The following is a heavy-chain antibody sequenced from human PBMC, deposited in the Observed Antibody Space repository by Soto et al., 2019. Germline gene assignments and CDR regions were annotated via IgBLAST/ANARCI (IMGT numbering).Heavy chain of an antibody. Sequence: QVQLVESGGGVVQPGRSLRLSCAASGFTFSSYAMQWVRQAPGKGLEWVAVISYDGSNKYYADSVKGRFTISRDNSKNTLYMQRSSLRAEDTAVYYCARPDYGSGSDPDYWGQGTLVTVSS. CDR2: ISYDGSNK. J-gene: IGHJ4*02. D-gene: IGHD3-10*01. CDR1: GFTFSSYA. V-gene: IGHV3-30-3*01. CDR3: ARPDYGSGSDPDY.